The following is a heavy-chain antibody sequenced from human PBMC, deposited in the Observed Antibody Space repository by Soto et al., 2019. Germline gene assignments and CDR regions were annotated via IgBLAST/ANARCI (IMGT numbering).Heavy chain of an antibody. CDR2: INHSGST. V-gene: IGHV4-34*01. CDR3: ARWTTVVTPLDYYGMDV. J-gene: IGHJ6*02. CDR1: GGSISSYY. Sequence: SETLSLTCTVSGGSISSYYWSWIRQPPGKGLEWIGEINHSGSTNYNPSLKSRVTISVDTSKNQFSLKLSSVTAADTAVYYCARWTTVVTPLDYYGMDVWGQGTTVTVSS. D-gene: IGHD4-17*01.